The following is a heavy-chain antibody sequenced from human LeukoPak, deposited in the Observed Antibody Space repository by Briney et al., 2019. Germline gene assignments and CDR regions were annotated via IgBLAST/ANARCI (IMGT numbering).Heavy chain of an antibody. Sequence: GGSLRLSCAASGFTFSSYAMHWVRQAPGKGLEYVSAISSNGGSTYYANSVKGRFTISRDNSKNTLYLQMGSLRAEDMAVYYCARSNAVYGMDVWGQGTTVTVSS. CDR3: ARSNAVYGMDV. V-gene: IGHV3-64*01. CDR1: GFTFSSYA. J-gene: IGHJ6*02. CDR2: ISSNGGST.